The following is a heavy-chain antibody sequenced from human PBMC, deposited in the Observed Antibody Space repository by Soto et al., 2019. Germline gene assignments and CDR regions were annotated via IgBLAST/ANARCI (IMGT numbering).Heavy chain of an antibody. CDR1: GGSISSGDYY. CDR2: IYYSVST. CDR3: ARDYWSGSDYYYYYGMDV. J-gene: IGHJ6*02. V-gene: IGHV4-30-4*01. Sequence: QVQLQESGPGLVKPSQTLSLTCTVSGGSISSGDYYWGWIRQLPGKGLKRLGYIYYSVSTYYNPSLKSRVTISVDTSKNQFSLKLSSVTAADTAVYYCARDYWSGSDYYYYYGMDVWGQGTTVTVSS. D-gene: IGHD2-15*01.